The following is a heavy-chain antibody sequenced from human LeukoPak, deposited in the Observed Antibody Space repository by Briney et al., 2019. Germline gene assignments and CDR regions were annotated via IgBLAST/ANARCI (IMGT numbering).Heavy chain of an antibody. CDR3: ARSPGPLVDLFVP. Sequence: ASVKVSCTASGYTFTGSYIHRERQAPGQGLERKGGFNPNSGGTNYAQKCQGRVTMTRDTSISTAYMELSRLRSDGTAVYYCARSPGPLVDLFVPWGQGTLVTVSS. V-gene: IGHV1-2*02. CDR2: FNPNSGGT. D-gene: IGHD1-14*01. J-gene: IGHJ5*02. CDR1: GYTFTGSY.